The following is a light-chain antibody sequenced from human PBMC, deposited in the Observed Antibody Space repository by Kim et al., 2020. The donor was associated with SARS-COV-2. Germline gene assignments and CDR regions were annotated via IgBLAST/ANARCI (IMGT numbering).Light chain of an antibody. CDR3: QQYFNYQYT. CDR1: QNIGNW. CDR2: RAS. Sequence: DIQMTQSPSTLSATVGDTVTITCRASQNIGNWLAWYQQNLGEAPKVLISRASSLQSGVSSRFSGGGSGTEFTLTISGLQPEDSATYFCQQYFNYQYTFGLGTKLEIK. J-gene: IGKJ2*01. V-gene: IGKV1-5*03.